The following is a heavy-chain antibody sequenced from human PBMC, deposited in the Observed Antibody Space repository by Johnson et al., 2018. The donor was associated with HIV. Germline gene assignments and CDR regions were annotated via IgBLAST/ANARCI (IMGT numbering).Heavy chain of an antibody. CDR3: AKARGYDPYDAFDI. D-gene: IGHD5-12*01. CDR1: GFTFSHAW. CDR2: IKSKTDGGTR. V-gene: IGHV3-15*01. J-gene: IGHJ3*02. Sequence: VQLVESGGGLVKPGGSLRLSCAASGFTFSHAWMSWVRQAPGKGLQWVGRIKSKTDGGTRDYAAPVKGRFTISRYDSKNTLYLQMNSLRAEDTAVYYCAKARGYDPYDAFDIWGQGTMVTVSS.